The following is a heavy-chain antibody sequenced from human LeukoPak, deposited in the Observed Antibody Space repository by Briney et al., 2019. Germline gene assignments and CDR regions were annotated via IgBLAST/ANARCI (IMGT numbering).Heavy chain of an antibody. Sequence: SETLSLTCSVSGVSISTTSYYWGWIRQPPGKGLEWIGSFSFAGGTYQNPSLKSRVTMSLDTSKNHLSLKLSSVTAADTAVYHCARTYYYDSSGYLNHWFDPWGQGTLVTVSS. CDR1: GVSISTTSYY. CDR3: ARTYYYDSSGYLNHWFDP. J-gene: IGHJ5*02. CDR2: FSFAGGT. D-gene: IGHD3-22*01. V-gene: IGHV4-39*02.